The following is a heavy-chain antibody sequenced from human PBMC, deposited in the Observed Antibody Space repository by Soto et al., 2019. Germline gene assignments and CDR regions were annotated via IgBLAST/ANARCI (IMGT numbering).Heavy chain of an antibody. Sequence: GASVKVSCKASGYTFTSYYIHWVRQAPGQGLEWMGIINPSDGGTRYAQKLQGRVTMTRDTSTSTIYMEVTGLKSEDTAVYYCTREGNGKPFDPWGQGTLVTVSS. CDR2: INPSDGGT. J-gene: IGHJ5*02. CDR1: GYTFTSYY. CDR3: TREGNGKPFDP. D-gene: IGHD2-8*01. V-gene: IGHV1-46*01.